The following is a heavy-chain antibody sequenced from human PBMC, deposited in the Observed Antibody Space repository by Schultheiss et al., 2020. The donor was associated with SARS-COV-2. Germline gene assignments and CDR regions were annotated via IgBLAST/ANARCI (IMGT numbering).Heavy chain of an antibody. CDR1: GFTFSSYS. J-gene: IGHJ6*02. V-gene: IGHV3-73*01. CDR2: IRSKANSYAT. CDR3: ARDKSEAMVTIARMDV. Sequence: GGSLRLSCAASGFTFSSYSMNWVRQASGKGLEWVDRIRSKANSYATAYAASVKGRFTISRDDSKNTLYLQMNSLRAEDTAVYYCARDKSEAMVTIARMDVWGQGTTVTVSS. D-gene: IGHD5-18*01.